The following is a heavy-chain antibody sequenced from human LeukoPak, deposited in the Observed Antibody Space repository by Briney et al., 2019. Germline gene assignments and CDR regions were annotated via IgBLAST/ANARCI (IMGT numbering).Heavy chain of an antibody. Sequence: GGSLRLSCAASGFTVSSNYKSWVRQAPGKGLEWVSVIYSGGSTYYADSVKGRFTISRDNSKNTLYLQMNSLRAEDTAVYYCASQPRLLWFGEPYGPYWGQGTLVTVSS. CDR2: IYSGGST. J-gene: IGHJ4*02. CDR3: ASQPRLLWFGEPYGPY. D-gene: IGHD3-10*01. V-gene: IGHV3-66*04. CDR1: GFTVSSNY.